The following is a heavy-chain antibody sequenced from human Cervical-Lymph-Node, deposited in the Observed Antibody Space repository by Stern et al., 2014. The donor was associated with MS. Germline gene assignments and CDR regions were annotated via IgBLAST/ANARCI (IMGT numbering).Heavy chain of an antibody. V-gene: IGHV1-69*01. Sequence: VQLVQSGAEVKKPGSSVKVSCKASGGIFSSYAISWVRQAPGQGLEWMGGIIPIFGTANYAQKFQGRVTITADESTSTAYMELSSLRSEDTAVYYCARTYYYDSSGGDYYYGMDVWGQGTTVTVSS. J-gene: IGHJ6*02. CDR1: GGIFSSYA. CDR3: ARTYYYDSSGGDYYYGMDV. D-gene: IGHD3-22*01. CDR2: IIPIFGTA.